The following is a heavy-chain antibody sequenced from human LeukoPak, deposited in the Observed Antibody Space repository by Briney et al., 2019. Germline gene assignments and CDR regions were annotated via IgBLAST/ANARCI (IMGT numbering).Heavy chain of an antibody. V-gene: IGHV3-21*01. D-gene: IGHD5-12*01. CDR2: ISSSSSYI. J-gene: IGHJ5*02. CDR1: GFTISSYS. CDR3: ARDAGNSGYGCDL. Sequence: GGSLRLSCAASGFTISSYSMNWVRQAPGKGLEWVSSISSSSSYIYYADSVRGRFTISRDNAKNSLYLQMNNLRGEDTAIYYCARDAGNSGYGCDLWGQGTLVTVSS.